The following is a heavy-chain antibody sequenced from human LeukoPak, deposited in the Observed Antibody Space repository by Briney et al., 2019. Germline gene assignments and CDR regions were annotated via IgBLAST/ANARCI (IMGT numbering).Heavy chain of an antibody. D-gene: IGHD2-15*01. V-gene: IGHV6-1*01. CDR1: GDSVSSNSAA. CDR2: TYYRSKWYN. J-gene: IGHJ5*02. CDR3: AREYCSGGSCYFGWFDP. Sequence: SQTLSLTCAISGDSVSSNSAAWSWIRQSPSRGLEWLGRTYYRSKWYNDYAVSVKSRITINPDTSKNQFSLQLNSVTPEDTAVYYCAREYCSGGSCYFGWFDPWGQGTLVTVSS.